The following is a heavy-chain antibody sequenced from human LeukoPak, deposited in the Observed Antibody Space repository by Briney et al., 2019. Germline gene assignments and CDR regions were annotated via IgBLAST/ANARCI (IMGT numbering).Heavy chain of an antibody. Sequence: GGSLRLSCAASGFTFSSCGMHWVRQAPGKGLEWVAFIRYDGSNKYYADSVKGRFTISRDNSKNTLYLQMNSLRAEDTAVYYCAKDIHRTVTPTYYFGYWGQGTLVTVSS. CDR3: AKDIHRTVTPTYYFGY. J-gene: IGHJ4*02. CDR1: GFTFSSCG. D-gene: IGHD4-17*01. CDR2: IRYDGSNK. V-gene: IGHV3-30*02.